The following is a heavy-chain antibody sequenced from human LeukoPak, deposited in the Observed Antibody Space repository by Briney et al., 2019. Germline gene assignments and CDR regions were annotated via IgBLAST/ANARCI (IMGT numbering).Heavy chain of an antibody. Sequence: SETLSLTCTVAGGSISSSSYYWGWIRQPPGKGLEWIGSIYYSGSTYYNPSLKSRVTISVDTSKNQFSLKLSSVTAADTAVYYCARRRTGYCSSTSCYPFDPWGQGTLVTVSS. J-gene: IGHJ5*02. CDR3: ARRRTGYCSSTSCYPFDP. D-gene: IGHD2-2*01. CDR1: GGSISSSSYY. V-gene: IGHV4-39*01. CDR2: IYYSGST.